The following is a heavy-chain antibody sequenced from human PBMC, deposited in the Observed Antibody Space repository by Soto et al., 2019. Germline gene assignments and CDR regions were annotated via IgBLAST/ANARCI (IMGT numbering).Heavy chain of an antibody. V-gene: IGHV1-69*01. CDR3: ARDREDGSGTKYNWFDS. Sequence: QMQLVQSGAEVKKPGSSVKISCKASGGTSANLGIAGLHQPPGQGLEWMGGTIPIFDTPHYAERFRDRVTITADATTTAYLELTSLTSADTATYYCARDREDGSGTKYNWFDSWGQGTLVTVSS. CDR1: GGTSANLG. CDR2: TIPIFDTP. J-gene: IGHJ5*01. D-gene: IGHD3-10*01.